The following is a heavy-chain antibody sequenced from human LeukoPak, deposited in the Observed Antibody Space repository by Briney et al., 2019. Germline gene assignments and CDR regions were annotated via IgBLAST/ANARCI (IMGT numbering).Heavy chain of an antibody. V-gene: IGHV3-48*04. D-gene: IGHD5-18*01. J-gene: IGHJ4*02. CDR1: GFTSSIYP. Sequence: GGSLRLSCAAFGFTSSIYPMHWVRQAPGKGLEWVSYISSSGSTIYYADSVKGRFTISRDNAKNSLYLQMNSLRAEDTAVYYCAKEMGGGYGYWGQGTLVTVSS. CDR3: AKEMGGGYGY. CDR2: ISSSGSTI.